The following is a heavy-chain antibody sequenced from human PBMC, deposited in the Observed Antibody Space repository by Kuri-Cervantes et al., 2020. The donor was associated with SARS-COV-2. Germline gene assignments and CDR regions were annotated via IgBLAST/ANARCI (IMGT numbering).Heavy chain of an antibody. D-gene: IGHD3-16*01. J-gene: IGHJ6*03. Sequence: GGSLRLSCAASGFTFSSYWMSWVRQAPGKGLEWVANIKQDGSEKYYVDSVKGRFTISRDNAKNSLYLQMNSLGAEDTAVYYCAKAGENYYYYYMDVWGKGTTVTVSS. CDR3: AKAGENYYYYYMDV. CDR2: IKQDGSEK. CDR1: GFTFSSYW. V-gene: IGHV3-7*01.